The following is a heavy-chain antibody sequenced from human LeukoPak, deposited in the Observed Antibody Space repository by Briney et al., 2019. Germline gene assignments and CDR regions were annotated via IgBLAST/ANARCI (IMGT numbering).Heavy chain of an antibody. Sequence: GGSLRFSCAASGFTFSSYSMNWVRQAPGKGLEWVSYISSSSGTIYYADSVKGRFTISRDNAKNSLYLQMNSLRGEDTAVYYCARAYGDVGFWGQGTLVTVSS. CDR2: ISSSSGTI. V-gene: IGHV3-48*04. D-gene: IGHD4-17*01. CDR3: ARAYGDVGF. J-gene: IGHJ4*02. CDR1: GFTFSSYS.